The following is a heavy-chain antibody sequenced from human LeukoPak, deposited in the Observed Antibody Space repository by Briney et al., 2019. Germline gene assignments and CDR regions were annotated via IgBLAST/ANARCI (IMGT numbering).Heavy chain of an antibody. D-gene: IGHD6-13*01. CDR1: GYSFSSCYY. J-gene: IGHJ2*01. Sequence: SETLSLTCTVSGYSFSSCYYWGWIRQPPGKGLEWIGNIHHSASTYYNQSLKSRFTISVDTSKNDFSLKLSSVTAAYTAVYYCSGGLSGIAAAGNWYLDLWGRGTLVTVSS. CDR3: SGGLSGIAAAGNWYLDL. V-gene: IGHV4-38-2*02. CDR2: IHHSAST.